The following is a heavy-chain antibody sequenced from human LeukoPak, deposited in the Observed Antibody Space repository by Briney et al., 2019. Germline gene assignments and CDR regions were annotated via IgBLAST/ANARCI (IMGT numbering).Heavy chain of an antibody. CDR1: GYTFTGYY. V-gene: IGHV1-2*02. D-gene: IGHD1-26*01. Sequence: GASVKVSCKASGYTFTGYYMHRVRQAPGQGLEWMGWINPNSGGTNYAQKFQGRVTMTRDTSISTAYMELSRLRSDDTAVYYCARDSGSLEGIWDWGQGTLVTVSS. J-gene: IGHJ4*02. CDR3: ARDSGSLEGIWD. CDR2: INPNSGGT.